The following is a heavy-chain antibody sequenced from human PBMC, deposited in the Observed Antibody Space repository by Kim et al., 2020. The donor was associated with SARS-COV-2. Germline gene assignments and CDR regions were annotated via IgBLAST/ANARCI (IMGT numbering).Heavy chain of an antibody. D-gene: IGHD4-17*01. V-gene: IGHV4-39*07. Sequence: PSLKSRVTISVDTSKNQFSLKLSSVTAADTAVYYCARDLETTVTTGPIDPWGQGTLVTVSS. CDR3: ARDLETTVTTGPIDP. J-gene: IGHJ5*02.